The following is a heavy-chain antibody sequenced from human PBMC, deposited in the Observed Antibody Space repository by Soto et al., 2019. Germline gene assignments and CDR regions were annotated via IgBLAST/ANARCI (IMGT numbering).Heavy chain of an antibody. CDR3: ARGYGDYEE. CDR1: GGSIRTDTW. J-gene: IGHJ4*02. Sequence: QVQLQESGPRLVKPSGTLSLTCSVSGGSIRTDTWWSWVRQTPRKGLEWIGEVYNSGNTAYNPSLKGRATISVDRPKNRFSLNVNSVTAADTAVYYCARGYGDYEEWGQGTLVTVS. D-gene: IGHD4-17*01. V-gene: IGHV4-4*02. CDR2: VYNSGNT.